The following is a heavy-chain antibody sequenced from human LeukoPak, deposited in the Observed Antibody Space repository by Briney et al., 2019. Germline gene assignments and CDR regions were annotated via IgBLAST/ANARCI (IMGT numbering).Heavy chain of an antibody. CDR2: ISWNSGSI. V-gene: IGHV3-9*01. D-gene: IGHD3-22*01. J-gene: IGHJ3*02. CDR1: GFTFDDYA. Sequence: GGSLRLSCAASGFTFDDYAMPWVRQAPGQGLEWVSGISWNSGSIGYADSVKGRFTISRDNAKNSLYLQMNSLRAEDTALYYCAKASISPITMIVVVTALGGAFDIWGQGTMVTVSS. CDR3: AKASISPITMIVVVTALGGAFDI.